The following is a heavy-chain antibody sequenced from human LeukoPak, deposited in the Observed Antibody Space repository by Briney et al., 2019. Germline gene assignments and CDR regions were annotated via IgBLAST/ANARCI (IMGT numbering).Heavy chain of an antibody. V-gene: IGHV3-30*18. CDR3: AKEGYSSGWSGDYYYGMDV. J-gene: IGHJ6*02. D-gene: IGHD6-19*01. CDR2: ISYDGSNK. CDR1: GFTFSSYG. Sequence: GRSLRLSCAASGFTFSSYGMHWVRQAPGKGLEWVAVISYDGSNKYYADSVKGRFTISRDNSKNTLYLQMNSLRAEDTAVYYCAKEGYSSGWSGDYYYGMDVWGQGTTVTVSS.